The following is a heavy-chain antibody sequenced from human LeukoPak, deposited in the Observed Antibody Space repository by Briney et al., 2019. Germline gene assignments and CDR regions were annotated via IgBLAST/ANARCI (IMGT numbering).Heavy chain of an antibody. CDR3: ARSSSGWYRGYFDY. CDR2: IWYDGSNK. V-gene: IGHV3-33*01. Sequence: PGGSLRLSCAASGFTFSSYGMHWVRQAPGKGLEWVAVIWYDGSNKYYADSVKGRFTISRDNSKNTLYLQMNSLRAEDTAVYYCARSSSGWYRGYFDYWGQGTLVTVSS. J-gene: IGHJ4*02. CDR1: GFTFSSYG. D-gene: IGHD6-19*01.